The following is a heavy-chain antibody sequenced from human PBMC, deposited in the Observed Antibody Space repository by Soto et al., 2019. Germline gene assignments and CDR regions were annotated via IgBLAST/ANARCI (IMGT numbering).Heavy chain of an antibody. CDR3: ASRPYYYDSSGYLGGDDY. Sequence: QVQLVQAGAEVKKPGSSVKVSCKASGGTFSSYAISWVRQAPGQGLEGMGGIIPIFGTANYAQKFQSRVTITADESTRTAYLELGSLRSEDTAVYYCASRPYYYDSSGYLGGDDYWGLGSLVTVSS. V-gene: IGHV1-69*01. CDR1: GGTFSSYA. CDR2: IIPIFGTA. J-gene: IGHJ4*02. D-gene: IGHD3-22*01.